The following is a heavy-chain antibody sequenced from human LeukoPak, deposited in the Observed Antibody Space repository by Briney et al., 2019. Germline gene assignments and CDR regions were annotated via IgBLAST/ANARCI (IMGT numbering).Heavy chain of an antibody. CDR3: ARLRGSSSFLYYYGMDV. V-gene: IGHV4-59*08. D-gene: IGHD6-13*01. CDR2: IYYSGST. Sequence: SETLSLTCTVSGGSIGSYYWRWVRQLPGKGLEWIGSIYYSGSTPYNSSLKSRVTISVDASKNQCPLKLSSVTAADTAVYYCARLRGSSSFLYYYGMDVWGQGTTVTVSS. J-gene: IGHJ6*02. CDR1: GGSIGSYY.